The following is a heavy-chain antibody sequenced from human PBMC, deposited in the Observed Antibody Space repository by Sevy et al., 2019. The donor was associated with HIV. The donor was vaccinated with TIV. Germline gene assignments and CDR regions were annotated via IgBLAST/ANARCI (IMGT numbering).Heavy chain of an antibody. D-gene: IGHD2-2*01. Sequence: GSLRLSCAASGFTFSSYWMSWVRQAPGKGLEWVANIKQDGSEKYYVDSVKGRFTISRDNAKNSLYLQMNSLRAEDTAVYYCARGRLDCSSTSCYEYYFDYWGQGTLVTVSS. V-gene: IGHV3-7*04. CDR3: ARGRLDCSSTSCYEYYFDY. CDR1: GFTFSSYW. J-gene: IGHJ4*02. CDR2: IKQDGSEK.